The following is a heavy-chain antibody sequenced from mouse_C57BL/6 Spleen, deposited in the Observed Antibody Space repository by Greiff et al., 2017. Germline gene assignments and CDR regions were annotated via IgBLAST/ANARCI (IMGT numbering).Heavy chain of an antibody. CDR2: IYPGSGNT. V-gene: IGHV1-76*01. D-gene: IGHD1-1*01. CDR1: GYTFTDYY. CDR3: ARDLGTTEDY. Sequence: VQLQESGAELVRPEASVKLSCKASGYTFTDYYINWVKQRPGQGLEWIARIYPGSGNTYYNEKFKGKATLTAEKSSSTAYMQLSSLTSEDSAVYFCARDLGTTEDYWGQGTTLTVSS. J-gene: IGHJ2*01.